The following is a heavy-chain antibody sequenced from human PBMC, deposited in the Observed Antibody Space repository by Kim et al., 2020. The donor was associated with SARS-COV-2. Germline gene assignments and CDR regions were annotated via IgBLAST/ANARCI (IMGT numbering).Heavy chain of an antibody. CDR3: ARVSSTFTIFGVVIMGWFDP. CDR2: IYYSGST. Sequence: SETLSLTCTVSGGSISSYYWSWIRQPPGKGLEWIGYIYYSGSTNYNPSLKSRVTISVDTSKNQFSLKLSSVTAADTAVYYCARVSSTFTIFGVVIMGWFDPWGQGTLVTVSS. D-gene: IGHD3-3*01. J-gene: IGHJ5*02. V-gene: IGHV4-59*13. CDR1: GGSISSYY.